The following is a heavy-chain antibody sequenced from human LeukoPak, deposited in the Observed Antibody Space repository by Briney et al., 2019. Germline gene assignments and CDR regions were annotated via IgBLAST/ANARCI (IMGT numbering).Heavy chain of an antibody. CDR2: IYYSGST. Sequence: SETLSLTCTVSGGSISSSSYYWGWIRQPPGKGLEWIGSIYYSGSTYYNPSLKSRVTISVDTSKNQFSLKLSSVTAADTAVYYCATHWGSWAAFDYWGQGTLVTVSS. CDR1: GGSISSSSYY. CDR3: ATHWGSWAAFDY. V-gene: IGHV4-39*01. J-gene: IGHJ4*02. D-gene: IGHD7-27*01.